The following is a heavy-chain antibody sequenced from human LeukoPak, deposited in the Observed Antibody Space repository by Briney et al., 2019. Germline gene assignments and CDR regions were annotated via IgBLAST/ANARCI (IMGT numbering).Heavy chain of an antibody. J-gene: IGHJ3*02. CDR1: GYTFTSYD. CDR2: IIPIFGTA. CDR3: ARGVSGELSFDAFDI. V-gene: IGHV1-69*13. D-gene: IGHD1-26*01. Sequence: ASVKVSCKASGYTFTSYDINWVRQAPGQGLEWMGQIIPIFGTAKYAQKFQGRVTITADESTSTAYMELSSLRSEDTAVYYCARGVSGELSFDAFDIWGQGTMVTVSS.